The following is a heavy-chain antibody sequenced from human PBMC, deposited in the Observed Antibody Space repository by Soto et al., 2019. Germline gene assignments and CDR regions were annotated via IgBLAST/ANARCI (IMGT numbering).Heavy chain of an antibody. CDR2: IIPIFGTA. V-gene: IGHV1-69*13. D-gene: IGHD3-22*01. Sequence: SVKVSCTASGGTFSSYAISWVRQAPGQGLEWMGGIIPIFGTANYAQKFQGRVTITADESTSTAYMELSSLRSEDTAVYYCARAHEPTYYYDSSGYYYGYWGQGTLVTVSS. J-gene: IGHJ4*02. CDR3: ARAHEPTYYYDSSGYYYGY. CDR1: GGTFSSYA.